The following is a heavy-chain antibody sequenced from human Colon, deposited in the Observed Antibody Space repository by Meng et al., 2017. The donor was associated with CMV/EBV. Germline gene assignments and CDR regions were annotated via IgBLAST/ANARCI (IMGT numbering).Heavy chain of an antibody. V-gene: IGHV3-30*02. CDR2: IRSDGTKT. CDR3: ARGLVPAAKAGMDV. J-gene: IGHJ6*02. Sequence: GGSLRLSCAASGFTFSTYGMHWVRQAPGKGLEWVAYIRSDGTKTYYADSVKGRFTSSRDNSMNTLYLQMNSVRAEDTAVYYCARGLVPAAKAGMDVWGQGTTVTVSS. D-gene: IGHD2-2*01. CDR1: GFTFSTYG.